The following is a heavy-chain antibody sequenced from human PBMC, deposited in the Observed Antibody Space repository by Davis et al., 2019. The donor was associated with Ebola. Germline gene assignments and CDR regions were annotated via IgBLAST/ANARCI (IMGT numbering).Heavy chain of an antibody. CDR1: GFTFSSYW. J-gene: IGHJ4*02. CDR2: IKQDGSEK. Sequence: SLNISCAASGFTFSSYWMSWVRQPPVKGLEWVANIKQDGSEKYYVDSVKGRFTISRDNAKNSLYLQMNSLRAEDTAVYSCARHDYGDYRLFDDWGQGTLVTVSS. CDR3: ARHDYGDYRLFDD. V-gene: IGHV3-7*01. D-gene: IGHD4-17*01.